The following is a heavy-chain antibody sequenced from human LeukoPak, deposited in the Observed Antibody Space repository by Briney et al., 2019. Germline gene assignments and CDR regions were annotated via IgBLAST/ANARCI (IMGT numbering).Heavy chain of an antibody. CDR1: GFTFSSYG. Sequence: GGSLRLSCAASGFTFSSYGMHWVRQAPGKGLEWVAVISYDGSNKYYADSVKGRFTISRDNSKNTLYLQMNSLRAEDTAVYYCAKDAQCGPEPYFDYWGQGTLVTVSS. D-gene: IGHD2-21*01. J-gene: IGHJ4*02. CDR3: AKDAQCGPEPYFDY. CDR2: ISYDGSNK. V-gene: IGHV3-30*18.